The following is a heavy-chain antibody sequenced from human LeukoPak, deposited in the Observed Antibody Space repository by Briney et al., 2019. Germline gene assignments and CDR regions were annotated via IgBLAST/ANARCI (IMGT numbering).Heavy chain of an antibody. J-gene: IGHJ4*02. CDR3: AAGTTVTNFVNY. V-gene: IGHV1-58*02. Sequence: SVKVSCKASGFTFTSSAMQWVRQARGQRLEWIGWIVVGSGSTNYAQKFQERVTITRDMSTSTAYMELSSLRSEDTAVYYCAAGTTVTNFVNYWGQGTLVTVSS. D-gene: IGHD4-17*01. CDR2: IVVGSGST. CDR1: GFTFTSSA.